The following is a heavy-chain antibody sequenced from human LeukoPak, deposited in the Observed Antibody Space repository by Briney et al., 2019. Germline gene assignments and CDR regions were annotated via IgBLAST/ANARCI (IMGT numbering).Heavy chain of an antibody. D-gene: IGHD6-13*01. CDR1: GFTFSSYW. CDR2: INQDGSEK. V-gene: IGHV3-7*01. CDR3: AREATAAAYFDY. J-gene: IGHJ4*02. Sequence: GGSLRLSCAASGFTFSSYWMSWVRQAPGKGLEWVAIINQDGSEKQYVDSVRGRFAISRDNAENSLYLQVNSLKAEDTAVYYCAREATAAAYFDYWGQGTLVTVSS.